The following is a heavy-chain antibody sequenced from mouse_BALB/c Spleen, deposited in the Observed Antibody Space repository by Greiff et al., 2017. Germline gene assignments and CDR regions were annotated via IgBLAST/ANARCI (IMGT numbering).Heavy chain of an antibody. CDR1: GFTFSDYY. CDR3: ARDEVLDY. V-gene: IGHV5-4*02. CDR2: ISDGGSYT. Sequence: EVKLMESGGGLVKPGGSLKLSCAASGFTFSDYYMYWVRQTPEKRLEWVATISDGGSYTYYPDSVKGRFTISRDNAKNNLYLQMSSLKSEDTAMYYCARDEVLDYWGQGTTLTVSS. J-gene: IGHJ2*01.